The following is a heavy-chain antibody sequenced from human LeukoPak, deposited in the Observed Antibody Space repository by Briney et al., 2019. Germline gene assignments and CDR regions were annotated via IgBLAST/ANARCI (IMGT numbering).Heavy chain of an antibody. J-gene: IGHJ4*02. D-gene: IGHD4-17*01. V-gene: IGHV3-21*01. CDR3: GRDRYYGDHTQVDY. CDR2: ISSSSSYI. Sequence: GGSLRLSCAASGVTFSSYSINWVRQAPGKGLELVSSISSSSSYIYYADSVKGRFTISRDNAKNSLYLQMNSLRAEDTALYYCGRDRYYGDHTQVDYWGQGALVTVSS. CDR1: GVTFSSYS.